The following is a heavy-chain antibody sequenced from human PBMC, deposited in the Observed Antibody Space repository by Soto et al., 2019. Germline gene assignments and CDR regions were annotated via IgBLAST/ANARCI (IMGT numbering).Heavy chain of an antibody. CDR1: GGSISSYY. V-gene: IGHV4-59*01. D-gene: IGHD6-6*01. CDR3: AREYSSSSIGYYFDY. Sequence: SETLSLTCTVSGGSISSYYWSWIRKPPGKGLEWIGYIYYSGSTNYNPSLKSRVSISVDTPKNQFPLRLSSVTAADTAVYYCAREYSSSSIGYYFDYWGQGTLVTVSS. J-gene: IGHJ4*02. CDR2: IYYSGST.